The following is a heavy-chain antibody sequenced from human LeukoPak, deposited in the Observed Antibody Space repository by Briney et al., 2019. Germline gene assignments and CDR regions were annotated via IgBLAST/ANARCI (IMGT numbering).Heavy chain of an antibody. Sequence: SVKVSCKASGGTFSSYAISWVRQAPGQGLEWMGGIIPIFGTANYAQKFQGRVTITTDESTSTAYMELSSLRSEDTAVYYCARDRYDYVWGSYDYWGQGTLVTVSS. CDR1: GGTFSSYA. J-gene: IGHJ4*02. CDR2: IIPIFGTA. CDR3: ARDRYDYVWGSYDY. V-gene: IGHV1-69*05. D-gene: IGHD3-16*01.